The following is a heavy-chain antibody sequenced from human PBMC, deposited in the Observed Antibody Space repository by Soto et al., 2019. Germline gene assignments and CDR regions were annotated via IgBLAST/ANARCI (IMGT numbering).Heavy chain of an antibody. CDR2: ISYDGSNK. J-gene: IGHJ5*02. CDR1: GFTFSSYA. Sequence: GGSLRLSCASSGFTFSSYAMHLVRQAPGKGLEWVAVISYDGSNKYYADSVKGRFTISRDNSKNTLYLQMNSLRAEDTAVYYCAREAQGSITIFGVVIQGPKGWFDPWGQGTLVTVSS. D-gene: IGHD3-3*01. CDR3: AREAQGSITIFGVVIQGPKGWFDP. V-gene: IGHV3-30-3*01.